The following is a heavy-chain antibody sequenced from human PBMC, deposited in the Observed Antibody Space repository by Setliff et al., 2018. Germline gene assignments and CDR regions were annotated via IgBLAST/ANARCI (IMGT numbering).Heavy chain of an antibody. J-gene: IGHJ4*02. CDR2: IQGSGNT. V-gene: IGHV4-61*02. CDR1: GGSVGSGNFY. D-gene: IGHD5-12*01. Sequence: PSETLSLTCTVSGGSVGSGNFYWSWIRLTAGKGLEWIGLIQGSGNTNCNPSLQSRVTISIDTSKNQFSLKMTSVTAADTALYYCAGTPARGTTWLSPFDYWGQGTLVTVSS. CDR3: AGTPARGTTWLSPFDY.